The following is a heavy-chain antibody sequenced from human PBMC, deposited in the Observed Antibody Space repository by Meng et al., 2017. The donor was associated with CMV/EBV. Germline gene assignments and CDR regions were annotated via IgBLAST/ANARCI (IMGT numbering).Heavy chain of an antibody. D-gene: IGHD7-27*01. V-gene: IGHV3-43*01. J-gene: IGHJ6*02. CDR1: GFTFGDYT. CDR2: ISWDGGST. CDR3: AKDMGNPRGYYYGMDV. Sequence: GGSLRLSCAASGFTFGDYTMHWVRQAPGKGLEWVSLISWDGGSTYYADSVKGRFTISRANSKNSLYLQMNSLRTEDTALYYCAKDMGNPRGYYYGMDVWGQGTTVTVSS.